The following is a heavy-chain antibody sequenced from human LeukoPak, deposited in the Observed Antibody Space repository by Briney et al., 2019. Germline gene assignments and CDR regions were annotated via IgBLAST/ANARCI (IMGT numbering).Heavy chain of an antibody. Sequence: PGGSLRLSCAASGFTFSSYWMSWVRQAPGKGLEWVANIKQDGSEKYYVDSVKGRFTISRDNAKNSLYLQMNSLRAEDTAVYYCARGFSYPAHYYYYMDAWGKGTTVTVSS. D-gene: IGHD1-26*01. J-gene: IGHJ6*03. V-gene: IGHV3-7*01. CDR2: IKQDGSEK. CDR1: GFTFSSYW. CDR3: ARGFSYPAHYYYYMDA.